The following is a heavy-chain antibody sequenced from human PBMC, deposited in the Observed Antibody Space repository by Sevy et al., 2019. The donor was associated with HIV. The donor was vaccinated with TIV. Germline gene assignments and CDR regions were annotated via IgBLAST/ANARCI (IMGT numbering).Heavy chain of an antibody. J-gene: IGHJ4*02. CDR1: GFTFSNYA. CDR2: IWSDGAYQ. Sequence: GALRLSCAATGFTFSNYAMHWVRQAPGKGMEWVAIIWSDGAYQYHGDSVKGRFTISRDNSKNTLYLQMNNVRVEDTAVYYCARGGYYYDNAAYYALDSWGQGTLVTVSS. D-gene: IGHD3-22*01. CDR3: ARGGYYYDNAAYYALDS. V-gene: IGHV3-33*01.